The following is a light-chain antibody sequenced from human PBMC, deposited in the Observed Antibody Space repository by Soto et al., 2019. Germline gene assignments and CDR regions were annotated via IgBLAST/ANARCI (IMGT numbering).Light chain of an antibody. V-gene: IGKV1-8*01. Sequence: AIRMTMSPSSVSASTGDRVTITCRANQGISSYLAWYQQKPGKAPKLLIYAASTLQSGVPSRFSGSGSGTDFTLTISCLQSEDFATYYCQQYYSYPRTFGQGTKVDIK. CDR1: QGISSY. CDR2: AAS. CDR3: QQYYSYPRT. J-gene: IGKJ1*01.